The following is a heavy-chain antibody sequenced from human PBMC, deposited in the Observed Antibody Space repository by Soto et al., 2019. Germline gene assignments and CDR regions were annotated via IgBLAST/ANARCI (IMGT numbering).Heavy chain of an antibody. CDR2: ISSSSSTI. CDR3: ASTLYDYIWGSYRSINAFDI. CDR1: GFTFSSYS. Sequence: GGSLRLSCAASGFTFSSYSMNWVRQAPGKGLEWVSYISSSSSTIYYADSVKGRFTISRDNAKNSLYLQMNSLRAEDTAVYYCASTLYDYIWGSYRSINAFDIWGQGTMVTVSS. D-gene: IGHD3-16*02. J-gene: IGHJ3*02. V-gene: IGHV3-48*01.